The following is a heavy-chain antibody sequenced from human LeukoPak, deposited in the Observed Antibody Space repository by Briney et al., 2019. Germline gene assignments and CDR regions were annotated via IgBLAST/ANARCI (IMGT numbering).Heavy chain of an antibody. Sequence: ASVKVSCKASGYTFTGYYMHWVRQAPGQGLEWMGWINPNSGGTNYAQKFQGWVTMTRDTSISTAYMELSRLRSDDTAVYYCARDTYGGNPAGYFDYWGQGTLVTVSS. CDR1: GYTFTGYY. CDR3: ARDTYGGNPAGYFDY. V-gene: IGHV1-2*04. D-gene: IGHD4-23*01. J-gene: IGHJ4*02. CDR2: INPNSGGT.